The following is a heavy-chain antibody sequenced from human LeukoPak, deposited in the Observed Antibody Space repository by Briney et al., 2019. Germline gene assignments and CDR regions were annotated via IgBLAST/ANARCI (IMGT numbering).Heavy chain of an antibody. V-gene: IGHV3-20*04. CDR2: INWNGGST. J-gene: IGHJ6*03. D-gene: IGHD3-10*01. CDR3: ARGGFGELLFYYYYMDV. Sequence: GGSLRLSCAASEFTFSGAWMNWVRQAPGKGLEWVSGINWNGGSTGYADSVKGRFTISRDNAKNSLYLQMNSLRAEDTALYYCARGGFGELLFYYYYMDVWGKGTTVTISS. CDR1: EFTFSGAW.